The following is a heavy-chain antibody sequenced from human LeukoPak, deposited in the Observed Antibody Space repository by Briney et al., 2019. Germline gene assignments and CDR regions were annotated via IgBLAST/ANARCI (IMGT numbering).Heavy chain of an antibody. D-gene: IGHD5-24*01. J-gene: IGHJ4*02. Sequence: PSETLSPTCTVSGGSISSSSYYWGWIRQPPGKGLEWIGSIYYSGSTYYNPSLKSRVTISVDTSKNQFSLKLSSVTAADTAVYYCARLPRDGYNDYWGQGTLVTVSS. V-gene: IGHV4-39*01. CDR2: IYYSGST. CDR1: GGSISSSSYY. CDR3: ARLPRDGYNDY.